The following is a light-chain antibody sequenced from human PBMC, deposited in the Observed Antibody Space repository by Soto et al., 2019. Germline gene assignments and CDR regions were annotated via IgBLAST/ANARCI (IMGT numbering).Light chain of an antibody. J-gene: IGLJ3*02. Sequence: QSVLTQPPSASGTPGQRVTISCSGDSSSIERNTVSWYQQLPGMAPKLLIYLNNQRPSGVPDRLSGSKSGTSASLAISGLRSEDEADYYCAAWDDSLSGEVFGGGTKLTVL. CDR3: AAWDDSLSGEV. CDR1: SSSIERNT. CDR2: LNN. V-gene: IGLV1-44*01.